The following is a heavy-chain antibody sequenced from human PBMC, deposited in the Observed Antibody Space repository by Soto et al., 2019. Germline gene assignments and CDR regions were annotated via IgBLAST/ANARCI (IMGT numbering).Heavy chain of an antibody. J-gene: IGHJ6*02. D-gene: IGHD2-15*01. CDR2: ISTYNGDT. CDR3: ARGWAAPYYDYGMDV. CDR1: GYTFSTSG. Sequence: QVQLVQSGAEVRKPGASVKVSCKASGYTFSTSGMSWLRQAPGQGLEWMGWISTYNGDTNDAPKFQDRVTMTSDTATSAGYTELRSLRSDDTAVYYCARGWAAPYYDYGMDVWGQGTRVTVSS. V-gene: IGHV1-18*01.